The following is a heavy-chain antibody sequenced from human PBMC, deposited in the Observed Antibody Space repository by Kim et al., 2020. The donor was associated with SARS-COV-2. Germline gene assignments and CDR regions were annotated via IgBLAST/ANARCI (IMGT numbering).Heavy chain of an antibody. V-gene: IGHV4-59*01. CDR1: GGSISSYY. Sequence: SETLSLTCTVSGGSISSYYWSWIRQPPGKGLEWIGYIYYSGSTNYNPSLKSRVTISVDTSKNQFSLMLSSVTAADTAVYYCARDRGTYSSSWLSLFDPWGQGTLVTVSS. CDR3: ARDRGTYSSSWLSLFDP. D-gene: IGHD6-13*01. J-gene: IGHJ5*02. CDR2: IYYSGST.